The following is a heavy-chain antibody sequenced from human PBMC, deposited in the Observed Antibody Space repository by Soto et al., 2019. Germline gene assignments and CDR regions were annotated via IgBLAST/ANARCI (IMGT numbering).Heavy chain of an antibody. Sequence: PGGSLRLSCAASGFTFSGSAMHWVRQASGKGLEWVGRIRSKANSYATAYAASVKGRFTISRDDSKNTAYLQMNSLKTEDTAVYYCTIMALGRESTKLSANDYWGRGTLVTVSS. CDR1: GFTFSGSA. V-gene: IGHV3-73*01. J-gene: IGHJ4*02. D-gene: IGHD3-10*01. CDR2: IRSKANSYAT. CDR3: TIMALGRESTKLSANDY.